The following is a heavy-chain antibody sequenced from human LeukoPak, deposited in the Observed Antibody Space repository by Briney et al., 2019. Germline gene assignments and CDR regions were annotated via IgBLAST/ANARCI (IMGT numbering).Heavy chain of an antibody. J-gene: IGHJ5*02. V-gene: IGHV1-69*05. D-gene: IGHD6-13*01. CDR2: IIPIFGTA. CDR3: ARLAEGIAAAGFDP. CDR1: GGTFSSYA. Sequence: ASVKVSCKASGGTFSSYAISWVRQAPGQGLEWMGGIIPIFGTANYAQKLQGRVTMTTDTSTSTAYMELRSLRSDDTAVYYCARLAEGIAAAGFDPWGQGTLVTVSS.